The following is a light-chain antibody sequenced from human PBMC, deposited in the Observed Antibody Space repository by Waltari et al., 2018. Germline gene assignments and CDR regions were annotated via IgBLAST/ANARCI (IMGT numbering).Light chain of an antibody. Sequence: YELTQPPSVSVSPGQTARITCSGDVLPKQYAYWYQQKQGQAPVLVIYKDRERPSGIPERFSGSSSGTTVTLTISGVLAEDEADYYCQSADSSGTFYVFGTGTKVTVL. CDR2: KDR. CDR1: VLPKQY. CDR3: QSADSSGTFYV. J-gene: IGLJ1*01. V-gene: IGLV3-25*03.